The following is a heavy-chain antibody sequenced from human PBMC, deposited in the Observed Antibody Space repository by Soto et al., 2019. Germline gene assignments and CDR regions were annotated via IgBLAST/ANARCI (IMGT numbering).Heavy chain of an antibody. D-gene: IGHD6-13*01. J-gene: IGHJ4*02. V-gene: IGHV1-18*01. Sequence: ASVKVSCKASGYTFTSYGISWVRQAPGQGLEWMGWISAYTANTNYAQKLQGRVTMTTDTSTSTAYMELRTLRSDDSAVYYCARAGYSISFYGILSNGAHGVEIDYWGQGTLVTVSS. CDR3: ARAGYSISFYGILSNGAHGVEIDY. CDR2: ISAYTANT. CDR1: GYTFTSYG.